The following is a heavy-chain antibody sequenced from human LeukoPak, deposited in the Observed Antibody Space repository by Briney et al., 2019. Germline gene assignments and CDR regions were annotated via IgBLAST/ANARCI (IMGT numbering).Heavy chain of an antibody. V-gene: IGHV3-11*06. CDR3: ARHQTDSSGYYVYSMDV. D-gene: IGHD3-22*01. Sequence: GGSLRLSCAASGFIFSDYHMSCIAQAPGKGLEWVSHISGRTSSTNYVDSVKGRFTISRDNAKNSLYLQMNSLRAEDTAVYYCARHQTDSSGYYVYSMDVWGQGTTVTVSS. CDR1: GFIFSDYH. J-gene: IGHJ6*02. CDR2: ISGRTSST.